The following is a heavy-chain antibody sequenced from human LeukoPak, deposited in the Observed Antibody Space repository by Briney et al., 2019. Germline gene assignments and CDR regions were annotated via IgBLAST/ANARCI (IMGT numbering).Heavy chain of an antibody. CDR1: GGSFSGYY. Sequence: SETLSLTCAVYGGSFSGYYWSWIRQPPGKGLEWIGEINHSGSTNYNPSLKSRVTISVATSKNQFSLKLRSVTPADTAVYYCARGLLRSGYSYGYRKNYFDYWGQGTLVTVSS. CDR2: INHSGST. D-gene: IGHD5-18*01. J-gene: IGHJ4*02. V-gene: IGHV4-34*01. CDR3: ARGLLRSGYSYGYRKNYFDY.